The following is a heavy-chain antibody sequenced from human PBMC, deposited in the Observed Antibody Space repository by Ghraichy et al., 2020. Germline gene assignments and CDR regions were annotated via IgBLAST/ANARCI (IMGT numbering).Heavy chain of an antibody. CDR3: ARDFVSWEGDGYYYYGMDV. CDR2: ISSSSSYI. CDR1: GFTFSSYS. J-gene: IGHJ6*02. V-gene: IGHV3-21*01. Sequence: GGSLRLSCAASGFTFSSYSMNWVRQAPGKGLEWVSSISSSSSYIYYADSVKGRFTISRDNAKNSLYLQMNSLRAEDTAVYYCARDFVSWEGDGYYYYGMDVWGQGTTVTVSS. D-gene: IGHD1-26*01.